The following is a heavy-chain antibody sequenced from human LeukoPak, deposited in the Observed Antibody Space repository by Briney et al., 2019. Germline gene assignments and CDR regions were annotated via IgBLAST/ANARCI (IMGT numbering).Heavy chain of an antibody. Sequence: GASVKVSCKASGGTFSSYAISWVRQAPGQGLEWMGGIIPIFGTANYAQKFQGRVTITADKSTSTAYMELSSLRSEDTAVYYCARWPSRGALGGYYKYYFDYWGQGTLVTVSS. CDR3: ARWPSRGALGGYYKYYFDY. CDR1: GGTFSSYA. J-gene: IGHJ4*02. CDR2: IIPIFGTA. V-gene: IGHV1-69*06. D-gene: IGHD3-22*01.